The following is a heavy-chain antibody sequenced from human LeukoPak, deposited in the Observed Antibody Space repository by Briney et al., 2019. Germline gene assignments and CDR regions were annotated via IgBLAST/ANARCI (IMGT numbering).Heavy chain of an antibody. CDR1: GFTFSSYA. CDR2: ISYDGSNK. Sequence: PGGSLRLSCAASGFTFSSYAMHWVRQAPGKGLESVAVISYDGSNKYYADSVKGRFTISRDNSKNTLYLQMNSLRAEDTAVYYCAREPNFDWLSRFDYWGQGTLVTVSS. V-gene: IGHV3-30-3*01. J-gene: IGHJ4*02. CDR3: AREPNFDWLSRFDY. D-gene: IGHD3-9*01.